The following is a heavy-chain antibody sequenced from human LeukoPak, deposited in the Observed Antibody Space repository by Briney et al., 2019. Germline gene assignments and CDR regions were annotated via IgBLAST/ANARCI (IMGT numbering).Heavy chain of an antibody. J-gene: IGHJ3*02. CDR3: ARNYYYDSSGYYYLNLGFDI. Sequence: SETLSLTCTVSGGSISSYYWSWIRQPPGKGLEWIGYIYYSGSTYYNPSLKSRVTISVDTSKNQFSLKLSSVTAADTAVYYCARNYYYDSSGYYYLNLGFDIWGQGTMVTVSS. V-gene: IGHV4-59*12. CDR1: GGSISSYY. CDR2: IYYSGST. D-gene: IGHD3-22*01.